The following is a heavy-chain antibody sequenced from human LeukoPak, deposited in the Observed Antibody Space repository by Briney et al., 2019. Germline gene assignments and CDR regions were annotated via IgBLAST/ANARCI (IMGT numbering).Heavy chain of an antibody. CDR1: GFTFGDYA. Sequence: GGSLRLSCAASGFTFGDYAMHWVRQAPGKGLEWVSLIRADGGRTYYADSVNGRFTISRDNSKNSLDLQMNSLRTDDTALYYCATWAFYHGLDVWGQGSTVTVSS. V-gene: IGHV3-43*02. J-gene: IGHJ6*02. CDR3: ATWAFYHGLDV. CDR2: IRADGGRT. D-gene: IGHD2/OR15-2a*01.